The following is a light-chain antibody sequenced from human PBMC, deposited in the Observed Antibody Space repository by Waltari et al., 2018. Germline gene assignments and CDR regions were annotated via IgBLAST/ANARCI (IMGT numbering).Light chain of an antibody. V-gene: IGKV3-20*01. Sequence: ENVLTQSPGTLSLAPGERASLSCRASQSVSSNYLAWYQQRPGQAPRLLIYGASRRGTGIPDRFSGSGSGTDFTLTISRLEPEDFAVYYCHQYGSSFRTFGQGTKVEIK. CDR1: QSVSSNY. J-gene: IGKJ1*01. CDR3: HQYGSSFRT. CDR2: GAS.